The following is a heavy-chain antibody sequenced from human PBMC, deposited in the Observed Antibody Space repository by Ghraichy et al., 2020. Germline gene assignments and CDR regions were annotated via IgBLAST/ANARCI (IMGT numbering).Heavy chain of an antibody. V-gene: IGHV4-30-2*01. CDR3: ARVERIAAAGGGFDP. CDR2: INHSANT. Sequence: SETLSLTCAVSGGSINSGDCSWSWIRQPLGKGLEWIGSINHSANTYYNPSLKSRVTLSVDRCKSQFSLKLSSVSAADTAVYYCARVERIAAAGGGFDPWGQGTLVTVSS. D-gene: IGHD6-13*01. J-gene: IGHJ5*02. CDR1: GGSINSGDCS.